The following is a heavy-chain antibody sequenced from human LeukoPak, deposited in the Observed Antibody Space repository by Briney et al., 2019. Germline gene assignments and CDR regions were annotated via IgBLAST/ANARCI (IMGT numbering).Heavy chain of an antibody. CDR1: GFAFSSYG. J-gene: IGHJ4*02. D-gene: IGHD3-22*01. CDR2: ISYDGSNK. Sequence: GRSLRLSCAASGFAFSSYGMHWVRQAPGKGLEWVAVISYDGSNKYYADSVKGRFTISRDNSKNTLYLQMNSLRAEDTAVYYCARGLSWYYDSRIADGIDYWGQGTLVTVSS. CDR3: ARGLSWYYDSRIADGIDY. V-gene: IGHV3-30*03.